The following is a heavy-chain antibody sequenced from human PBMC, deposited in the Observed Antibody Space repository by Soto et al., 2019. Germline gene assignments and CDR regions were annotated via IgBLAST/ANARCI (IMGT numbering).Heavy chain of an antibody. CDR1: GGTFSSHS. Sequence: SVKVSCKASGGTFSSHSINWVRQAPGQGLEWMGGIITLFGTANYAQNFQGRVTITAGQSTSTAYMELNSLRSDDTAVYYCAREVGYGDFSAALLDWGQGTLVTVSS. V-gene: IGHV1-69*13. CDR3: AREVGYGDFSAALLD. D-gene: IGHD4-17*01. J-gene: IGHJ4*02. CDR2: IITLFGTA.